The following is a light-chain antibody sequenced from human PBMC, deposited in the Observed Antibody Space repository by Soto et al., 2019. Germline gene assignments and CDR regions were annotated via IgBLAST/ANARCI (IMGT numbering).Light chain of an antibody. Sequence: DIQMTQSPSSVSASIGDTVTITCRASQDINIYLNWYQQKPGEVPRLLIYSASTLHSGVPSRFTGSGSETDFTLTISGLRPGDSATYYCQQYNSYSPTFGQGTKV. CDR3: QQYNSYSPT. J-gene: IGKJ1*01. CDR2: SAS. CDR1: QDINIY. V-gene: IGKV1-16*01.